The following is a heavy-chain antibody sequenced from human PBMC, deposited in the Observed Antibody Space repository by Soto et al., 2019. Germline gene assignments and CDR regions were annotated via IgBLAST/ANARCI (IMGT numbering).Heavy chain of an antibody. Sequence: ASVKVSCKASGYTFTSYAMHWVRQAPGQRLEWMGWINAGNGNTKYSQKFQGRVTITRDTSASTAYMELSSLRSEDTAVYYCARGQGSWYAYYYYGMDVWGQGTTVTVSS. D-gene: IGHD6-13*01. CDR3: ARGQGSWYAYYYYGMDV. J-gene: IGHJ6*02. CDR2: INAGNGNT. CDR1: GYTFTSYA. V-gene: IGHV1-3*01.